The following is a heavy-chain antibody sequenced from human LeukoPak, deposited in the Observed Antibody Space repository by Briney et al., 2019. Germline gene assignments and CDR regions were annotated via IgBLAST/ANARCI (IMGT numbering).Heavy chain of an antibody. D-gene: IGHD2-2*01. CDR1: GGSISSYN. CDR3: ARDWLVVPAALPYNWFDP. J-gene: IGHJ5*02. V-gene: IGHV4-4*07. Sequence: PSETLSLTCTVSGGSISSYNWSWIRQPAGKGLEWIGRIYTSGSTNYNPSLKSRVTMSVDTSKNQFSLKLSSVTAADTAVYYCARDWLVVPAALPYNWFDPWGQGTLVTVSS. CDR2: IYTSGST.